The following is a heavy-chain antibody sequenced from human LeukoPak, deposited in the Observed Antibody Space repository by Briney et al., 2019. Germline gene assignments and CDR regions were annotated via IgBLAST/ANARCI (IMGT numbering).Heavy chain of an antibody. CDR1: GGSISSYY. J-gene: IGHJ6*03. CDR3: AREGVVYAISYYDYYMDV. Sequence: PSETLSLTCTVSGGSISSYYWSWIRQPAGKGLEWIGRIYTSGSTNYNPSLKSRVTMSVDTSKNQFSLKLSSVTAADTAVYYCAREGVVYAISYYDYYMDVWGKGTTVTVSS. D-gene: IGHD2-8*02. V-gene: IGHV4-4*07. CDR2: IYTSGST.